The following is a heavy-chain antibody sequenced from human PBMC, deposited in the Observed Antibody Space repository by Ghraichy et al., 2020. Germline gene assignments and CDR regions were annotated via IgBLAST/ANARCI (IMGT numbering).Heavy chain of an antibody. V-gene: IGHV4-59*01. CDR3: ATRVAYGDYGGWDNNGDVAFAI. CDR1: GGSISSYY. Sequence: SETLSLTCTVSGGSISSYYWSWIRQPPGKGLEWIGYINYSGSTNYNPYLKIRVIISVNTTKNQFSRKLSTVTAADTAVYYCATRVAYGDYGGWDNNGDVAFAIWGHGTMVTVSS. CDR2: INYSGST. D-gene: IGHD4-17*01. J-gene: IGHJ3*02.